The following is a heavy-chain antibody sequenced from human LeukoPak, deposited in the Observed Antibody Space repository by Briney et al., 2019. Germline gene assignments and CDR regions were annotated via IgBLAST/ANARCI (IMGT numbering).Heavy chain of an antibody. V-gene: IGHV4-59*01. CDR3: AREGTTRTHFVY. CDR2: IYSSGST. J-gene: IGHJ4*02. D-gene: IGHD4-11*01. Sequence: PSETLSLTCTVSGGSISGYYWSWIRRPPGKGLEWIGYIYSSGSTDYNPSLKSRVTISMDTSKNQFSLKVISVTAADTAVYFCAREGTTRTHFVYWGQGTLVTVSS. CDR1: GGSISGYY.